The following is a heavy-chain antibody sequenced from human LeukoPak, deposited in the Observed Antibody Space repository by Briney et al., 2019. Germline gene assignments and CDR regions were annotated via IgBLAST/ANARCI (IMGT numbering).Heavy chain of an antibody. Sequence: PGGSLRLSCAASGFTFSSYAMSWVRQAPGKGLEWVSGISGSGGSTYYGDAVKGRFTISRDNSKNTLYLQMNSLRAEDTAVYYCAKFYYYDSSGYNYYYYGMDVWGQGTTVTVSS. V-gene: IGHV3-23*01. J-gene: IGHJ6*02. CDR2: ISGSGGST. CDR1: GFTFSSYA. CDR3: AKFYYYDSSGYNYYYYGMDV. D-gene: IGHD3-22*01.